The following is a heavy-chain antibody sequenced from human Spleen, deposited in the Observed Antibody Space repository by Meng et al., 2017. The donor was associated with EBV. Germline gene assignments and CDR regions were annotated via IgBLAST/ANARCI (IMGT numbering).Heavy chain of an antibody. CDR3: ARDSHGYYFFDF. V-gene: IGHV4-30-2*01. CDR1: GDSISSGAYS. D-gene: IGHD3-22*01. CDR2: IFHTGST. J-gene: IGHJ4*02. Sequence: LQLQESGSGLVKPSQTLSLTCTCSGDSISSGAYSWSWVRQPPGKGLEWIGYIFHTGSTYYNASLKSRVTISVDRSKHQFSLKLTSVTPADTAVYYCARDSHGYYFFDFWGPGTLVTVSS.